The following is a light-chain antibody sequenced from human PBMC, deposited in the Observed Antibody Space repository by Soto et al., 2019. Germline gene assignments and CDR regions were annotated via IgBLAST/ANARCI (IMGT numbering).Light chain of an antibody. Sequence: EVVLTQSPGTLSLSPRERATLSCRASQSVSNNYLAWYQHKPGQAPRLLIYGASNRAPGIPDRFSGSGSGLAFSLSISRLEPEDFAVYYCQQYAASPRTFGHGTLVEVK. J-gene: IGKJ1*01. V-gene: IGKV3-20*01. CDR1: QSVSNNY. CDR2: GAS. CDR3: QQYAASPRT.